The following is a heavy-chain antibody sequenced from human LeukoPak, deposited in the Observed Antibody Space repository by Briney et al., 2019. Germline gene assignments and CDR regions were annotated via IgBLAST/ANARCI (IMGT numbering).Heavy chain of an antibody. CDR1: GGSISSSSYY. CDR3: ARVPHIAAARATFDY. J-gene: IGHJ4*02. Sequence: SETLSLTCTVSGGSISSSSYYWGWIRQPPGKGLEWIGSIYYSGSTYYNPSLKSRVTISVDTSKNQFSLKLSSVTAADTAVYYCARVPHIAAARATFDYWGQGTLVTVSS. D-gene: IGHD6-13*01. CDR2: IYYSGST. V-gene: IGHV4-39*07.